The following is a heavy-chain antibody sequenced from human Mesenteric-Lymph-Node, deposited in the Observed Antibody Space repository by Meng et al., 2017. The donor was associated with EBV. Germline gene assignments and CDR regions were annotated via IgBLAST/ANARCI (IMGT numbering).Heavy chain of an antibody. D-gene: IGHD4-17*01. CDR3: ARGLPYGDYGVDS. CDR2: INTNTGYP. V-gene: IGHV7-4-1*02. Sequence: QVPMVQSGSELKKPGASVKVACKASGYTFNTYAMNWVRQAPGQGLEWMGWINTNTGYPTYARVFRGRFVFSLDTSVSTAYLQVSSLKAEDTAVYYCARGLPYGDYGVDSWGQGTLVTVSS. J-gene: IGHJ4*02. CDR1: GYTFNTYA.